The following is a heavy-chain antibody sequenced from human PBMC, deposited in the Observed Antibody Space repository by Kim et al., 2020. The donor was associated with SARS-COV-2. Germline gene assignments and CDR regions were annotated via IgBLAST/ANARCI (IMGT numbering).Heavy chain of an antibody. CDR3: ANFFMFGELPPEVAFDI. D-gene: IGHD3-10*02. CDR1: GFTFSSYG. CDR2: ISYDGSNK. V-gene: IGHV3-30*18. Sequence: GGSLRLSCAASGFTFSSYGMHWVRQAPGKGLEWVAVISYDGSNKYYADSVKGRFTISRDNSKNTLYLQMNSLRAGDTVVYYCANFFMFGELPPEVAFDIWGQGTMVTVSS. J-gene: IGHJ3*02.